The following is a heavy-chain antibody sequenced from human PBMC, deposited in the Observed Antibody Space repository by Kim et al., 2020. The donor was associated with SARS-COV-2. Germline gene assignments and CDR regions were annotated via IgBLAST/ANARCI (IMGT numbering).Heavy chain of an antibody. D-gene: IGHD2-15*01. V-gene: IGHV3-73*01. CDR1: GFTFSGST. CDR3: SGRPTPATWDY. CDR2: IRSQTNSYAT. Sequence: GGSLRLSCAASGFTFSGSTMHWVRQASGKGLEWVGRIRSQTNSYATAYAASVRGRFTISRDDSKNTAYLQMNALRFEDTAVYYCSGRPTPATWDYWGQGT. J-gene: IGHJ4*02.